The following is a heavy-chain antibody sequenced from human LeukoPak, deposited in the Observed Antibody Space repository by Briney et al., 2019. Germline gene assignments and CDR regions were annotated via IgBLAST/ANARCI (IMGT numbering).Heavy chain of an antibody. CDR3: ARDGGYDDAFDI. Sequence: PGGSLRLSCAASGFTFSSYGMHWVRQAPGKGLVWVSRINSDGSSTSYADSVKGRFTISRDNAKNTLYLQMNSLRAEDTAVYYCARDGGYDDAFDIWGQGTMVTVSS. CDR1: GFTFSSYG. CDR2: INSDGSST. J-gene: IGHJ3*02. V-gene: IGHV3-74*01. D-gene: IGHD5-12*01.